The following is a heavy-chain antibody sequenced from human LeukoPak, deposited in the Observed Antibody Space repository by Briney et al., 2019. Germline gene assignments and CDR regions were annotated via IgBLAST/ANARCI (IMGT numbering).Heavy chain of an antibody. Sequence: PSETLSLTCTVSGGSISSSSYYWGWIRQPPGKGLEWIVSIYYSGSTYYNPSLKSRVTISVDTSKNQFSLKLSSVTAADTAVYYCARASVHEFSQSPYFDYWGQGTLVTVSS. CDR2: IYYSGST. V-gene: IGHV4-39*07. J-gene: IGHJ4*02. CDR3: ARASVHEFSQSPYFDY. D-gene: IGHD1-1*01. CDR1: GGSISSSSYY.